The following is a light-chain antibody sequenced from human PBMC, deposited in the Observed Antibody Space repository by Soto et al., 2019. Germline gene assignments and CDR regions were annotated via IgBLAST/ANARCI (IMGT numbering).Light chain of an antibody. J-gene: IGKJ4*01. CDR3: QQYSSYLIT. CDR2: KAS. V-gene: IGKV1-5*03. Sequence: DIQMTQSPSTLSGSVGDRVTITCRASQTISSWLAWYQQKPGKAPKLLIYKASTLKSGVPSRFSGSGSGTEFTLTISSLQPDDFATYHCQQYSSYLITFGGGTKVDI. CDR1: QTISSW.